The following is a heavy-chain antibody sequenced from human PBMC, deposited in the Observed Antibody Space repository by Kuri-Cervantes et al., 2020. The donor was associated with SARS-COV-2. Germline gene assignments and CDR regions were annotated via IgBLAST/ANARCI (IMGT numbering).Heavy chain of an antibody. CDR2: IYYSGST. V-gene: IGHV4-61*01. Sequence: SETLSLTCIVSGGSVSSGSHYWSWIRQPPGKGLEWIGYIYYSGSTKYNPSLKSRVTMSVDTSKNQFSLKLNSVTPADTAVYYCARGRGEGYCSGGSCYPGGKYYYYYYGMDVWGQGTTVTVSS. CDR3: ARGRGEGYCSGGSCYPGGKYYYYYYGMDV. J-gene: IGHJ6*02. CDR1: GGSVSSGSHY. D-gene: IGHD2-15*01.